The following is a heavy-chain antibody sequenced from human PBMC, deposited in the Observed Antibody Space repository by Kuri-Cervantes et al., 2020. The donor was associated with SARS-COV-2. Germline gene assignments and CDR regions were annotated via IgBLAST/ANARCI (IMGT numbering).Heavy chain of an antibody. V-gene: IGHV4-38-2*01. D-gene: IGHD3-3*01. CDR2: IYYSGST. Sequence: SETLSLTCAVSGYSISSGYYWGWIRQPPGKGLEWIGYIYYSGSTNYNPSLKSRVTISVDTSKNQFSLKLSSVTAADTAVYYCARLGEGDDYDFWSGYYEGGYFDYWGQGTLVTVSS. CDR1: GYSISSGYY. J-gene: IGHJ4*02. CDR3: ARLGEGDDYDFWSGYYEGGYFDY.